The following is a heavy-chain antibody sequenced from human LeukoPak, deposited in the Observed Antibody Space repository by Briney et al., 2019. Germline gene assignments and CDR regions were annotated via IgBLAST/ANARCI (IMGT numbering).Heavy chain of an antibody. CDR3: AKGPGPRGLGY. Sequence: GGSLRLSCAASGFTFSSYAMSWVRQAPGKGLEWVSAISDSGGSTYYADSVKGRFTISRDNSKNTLYLQMNSLRAEDTAVYYCAKGPGPRGLGYWGQGTLVTVSS. CDR2: ISDSGGST. CDR1: GFTFSSYA. V-gene: IGHV3-23*01. D-gene: IGHD3-10*01. J-gene: IGHJ4*02.